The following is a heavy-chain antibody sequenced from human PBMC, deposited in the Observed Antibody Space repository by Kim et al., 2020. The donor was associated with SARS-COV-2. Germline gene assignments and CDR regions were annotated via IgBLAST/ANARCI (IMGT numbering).Heavy chain of an antibody. CDR3: ARGTYYLDTTGSTINLDY. CDR2: IWFDGSKK. CDR1: GFSFSSYG. J-gene: IGHJ4*02. V-gene: IGHV3-33*01. D-gene: IGHD1-1*01. Sequence: GGSLRLSCAASGFSFSSYGMDWVRQAPGKGLEWLAFIWFDGSKKFYAESVKGRFTISRDSSQNKIFLQMNGLRGDDTAMYYCARGTYYLDTTGSTINLDYWGLGTLVTVSS.